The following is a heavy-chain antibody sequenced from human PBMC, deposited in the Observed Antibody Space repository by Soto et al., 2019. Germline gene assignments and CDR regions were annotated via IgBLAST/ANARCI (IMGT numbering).Heavy chain of an antibody. CDR2: IDPSDSQT. V-gene: IGHV5-10-1*01. Sequence: GESLKICCQGSGYSFAGYWITWVRRKPGKGLEWMGRIDPSDSQTYYSPSFRGHVTISVTKSITTVFLQWSSLRASDTAMYYCVRQIYDSDTGPNFQYYFDSWGQGTPVTVSS. J-gene: IGHJ4*02. D-gene: IGHD3-22*01. CDR1: GYSFAGYW. CDR3: VRQIYDSDTGPNFQYYFDS.